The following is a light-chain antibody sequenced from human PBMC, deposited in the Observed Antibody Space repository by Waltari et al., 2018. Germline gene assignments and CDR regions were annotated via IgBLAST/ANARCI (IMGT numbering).Light chain of an antibody. CDR1: QSRLHSNGYNY. V-gene: IGKV2-28*01. Sequence: DIVMTQSPLPLHVTPGEPASISCRSSQSRLHSNGYNYLDWYLQKPGQSPQILIYLGSNRASGVPDRFSGSGSGTDFTLKISRVEAEDAGVYYCMEALQSVTFGQGTRLEIK. J-gene: IGKJ5*01. CDR2: LGS. CDR3: MEALQSVT.